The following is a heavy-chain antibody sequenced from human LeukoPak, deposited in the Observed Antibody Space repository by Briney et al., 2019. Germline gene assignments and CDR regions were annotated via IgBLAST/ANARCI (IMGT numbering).Heavy chain of an antibody. CDR2: INPNSGGT. Sequence: RASVKVSCKASGYTFTGYYMHWVRQAPGQGLEWMGWINPNSGGTNYAQKFQGRVTMTRDTSISTAYMGLSRLRSDDTAVYYCARVRRAVTMVRGVIIPNGWFDPWGQGTLVTVSS. V-gene: IGHV1-2*02. D-gene: IGHD3-10*01. CDR3: ARVRRAVTMVRGVIIPNGWFDP. J-gene: IGHJ5*02. CDR1: GYTFTGYY.